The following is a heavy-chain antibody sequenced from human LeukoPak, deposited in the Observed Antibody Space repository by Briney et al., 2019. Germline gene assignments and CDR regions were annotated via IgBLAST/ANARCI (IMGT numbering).Heavy chain of an antibody. V-gene: IGHV3-23*01. Sequence: GGSLRLSCAASGFTFSTYAMSWFRQAPGKGLEWVSCISASYGSTYYADSVKGRFTISRDNSKNTLYLQMNSLRAEDTAVYYCAKDYYYDPVDAFDVWGQGTMVSVSS. D-gene: IGHD3-22*01. CDR2: ISASYGST. CDR1: GFTFSTYA. J-gene: IGHJ3*01. CDR3: AKDYYYDPVDAFDV.